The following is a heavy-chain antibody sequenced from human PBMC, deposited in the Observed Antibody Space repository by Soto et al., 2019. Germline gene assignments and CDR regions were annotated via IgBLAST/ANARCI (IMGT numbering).Heavy chain of an antibody. CDR1: GFTFRSYA. CDR3: ARGDINSWSDF. J-gene: IGHJ4*02. D-gene: IGHD6-13*01. CDR2: ISYDGTNK. V-gene: IGHV3-30*01. Sequence: QVQLVESGGGVVQPGRSLRLSCAASGFTFRSYAMDWVRQAPGKGLEWVAVISYDGTNKYYADSVKGRFTISRDNSKNTLSLQMNSLRPDDTAVYYCARGDINSWSDFWGQGTLVTVSS.